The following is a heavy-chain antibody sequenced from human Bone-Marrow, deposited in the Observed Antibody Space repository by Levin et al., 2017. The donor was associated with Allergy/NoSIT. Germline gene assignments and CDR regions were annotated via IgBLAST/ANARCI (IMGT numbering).Heavy chain of an antibody. Sequence: GESLKISCAASGFTFSSYGMHWVRQAPGKGLEWVAVISYDGSNKYYADSVKGRFTISRDNSKNTLYLQMNSLRAEDTAVYYCAKDLLIEGRYYGSGSHNWFDPWGQGTLVTVSS. J-gene: IGHJ5*02. CDR1: GFTFSSYG. CDR2: ISYDGSNK. V-gene: IGHV3-30*18. D-gene: IGHD3-10*01. CDR3: AKDLLIEGRYYGSGSHNWFDP.